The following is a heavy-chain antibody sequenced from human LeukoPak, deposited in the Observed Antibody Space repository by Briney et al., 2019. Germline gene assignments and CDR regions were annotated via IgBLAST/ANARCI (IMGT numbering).Heavy chain of an antibody. Sequence: GGSLRLSCAVSGFTFNKYWMSWVRQAPGKGLEWVANINQDGSVKYYVDSVRGRFSISRDDAKNSLYLEMNSPKAEDTAVYYCVRDEDWGQGTLVTVSS. CDR2: INQDGSVK. V-gene: IGHV3-7*01. CDR1: GFTFNKYW. CDR3: VRDED. J-gene: IGHJ4*02.